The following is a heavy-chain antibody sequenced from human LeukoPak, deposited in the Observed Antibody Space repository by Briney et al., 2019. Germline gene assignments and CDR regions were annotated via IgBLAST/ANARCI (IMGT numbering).Heavy chain of an antibody. Sequence: GGSLRLSCAASGLTFSSYVMHWVRQAPGKGLEWVAVIWYDGSNKYYADSVKGRFTISRDNSKNTLYLQMNSLRDEDTAVYYCARIKLDSHWSYDYWGQGTLVTVSS. CDR3: ARIKLDSHWSYDY. CDR2: IWYDGSNK. D-gene: IGHD4-11*01. V-gene: IGHV3-33*01. J-gene: IGHJ4*02. CDR1: GLTFSSYV.